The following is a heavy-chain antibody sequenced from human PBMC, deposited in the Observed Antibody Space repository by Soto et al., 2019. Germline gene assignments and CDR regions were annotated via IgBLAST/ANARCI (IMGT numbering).Heavy chain of an antibody. CDR1: GFTFDDYA. Sequence: GGSLRLSCAASGFTFDDYAMHWVRQAPGKGLEWVSGISWNSGSIGYADSVKGRFTISRDNAKNSLYLQMNSLRAEDTALYYCAKDPTDSYGPTTNFDYWGQGTLVTVSS. V-gene: IGHV3-9*01. CDR3: AKDPTDSYGPTTNFDY. D-gene: IGHD5-18*01. CDR2: ISWNSGSI. J-gene: IGHJ4*02.